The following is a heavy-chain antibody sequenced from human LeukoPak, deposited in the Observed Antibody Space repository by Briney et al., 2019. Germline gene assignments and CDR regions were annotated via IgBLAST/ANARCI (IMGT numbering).Heavy chain of an antibody. D-gene: IGHD1-14*01. Sequence: ASVKVSCKASGYTFIYYYMHWVRQAPGQGREGMGWINPNSRGTNFAQKFQGRVTMTRDTSISTAYMELSSLRSDDTAVYYCARDRTHSALLDYWGQGTLVTVSS. CDR3: ARDRTHSALLDY. CDR1: GYTFIYYY. J-gene: IGHJ4*02. CDR2: INPNSRGT. V-gene: IGHV1-2*02.